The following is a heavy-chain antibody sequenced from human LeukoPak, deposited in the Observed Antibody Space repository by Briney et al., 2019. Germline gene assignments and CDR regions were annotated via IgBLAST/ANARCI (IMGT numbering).Heavy chain of an antibody. CDR3: ARDGETTVTTFPFDY. CDR1: GYTFTSYY. J-gene: IGHJ4*02. Sequence: ASVKVSCKAFGYTFTSYYMHWVRQAPGQGLEWMGIINPSGGSTSYAQKFQGRVTMTRDTSTSTVYVELSSLRSEDTAVYYCARDGETTVTTFPFDYWGQGTLVTVSS. D-gene: IGHD4-17*01. V-gene: IGHV1-46*01. CDR2: INPSGGST.